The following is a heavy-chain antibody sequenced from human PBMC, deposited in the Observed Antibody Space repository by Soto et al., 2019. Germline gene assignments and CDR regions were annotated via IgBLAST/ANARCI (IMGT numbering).Heavy chain of an antibody. J-gene: IGHJ3*02. Sequence: PSETLSLTCTVSCGSISSCGYYWSWIRQHPGKGLEWIGYIYYSGSTYYSPSLKSRVTISVDTSKNQFSLKLSSVTAADTAVYYCARLGQRGVWGSYRYSLGDIWGQGTMVTVSS. CDR2: IYYSGST. V-gene: IGHV4-31*03. CDR3: ARLGQRGVWGSYRYSLGDI. D-gene: IGHD3-16*02. CDR1: CGSISSCGYY.